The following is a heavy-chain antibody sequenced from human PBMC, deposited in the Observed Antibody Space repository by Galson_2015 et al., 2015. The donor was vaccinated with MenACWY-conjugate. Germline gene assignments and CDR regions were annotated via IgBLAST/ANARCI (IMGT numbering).Heavy chain of an antibody. Sequence: YWSWIRQHPGRGLEWIGHIHYSGRNYCNPSLQSRISMSVDTSKNQFSLTLTSVTAADTAVYYCARDGYCGGDCFSTDRAYYYYMDVWGRGTTVTIYS. J-gene: IGHJ6*03. CDR3: ARDGYCGGDCFSTDRAYYYYMDV. CDR1: Y. CDR2: IHYSGRN. D-gene: IGHD2-21*01. V-gene: IGHV4-31*02.